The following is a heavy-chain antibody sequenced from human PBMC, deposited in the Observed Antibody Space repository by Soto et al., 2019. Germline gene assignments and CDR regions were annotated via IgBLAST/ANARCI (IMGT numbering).Heavy chain of an antibody. CDR1: GGSISSSSYY. CDR3: ARSKVEAARSYNWFDP. CDR2: IYYSGST. Sequence: SETLSLTCTVSGGSISSSSYYWGWIRQPPGKGLEWIGSIYYSGSTYYNPSLKSRVTISVDTSKNQFSLKLSSVTAADTAVYYCARSKVEAARSYNWFDPWGQGTLVTVSS. V-gene: IGHV4-39*01. D-gene: IGHD6-6*01. J-gene: IGHJ5*02.